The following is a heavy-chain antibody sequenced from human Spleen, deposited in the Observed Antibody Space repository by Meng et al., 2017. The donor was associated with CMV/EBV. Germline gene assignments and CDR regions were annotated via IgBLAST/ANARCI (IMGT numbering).Heavy chain of an antibody. Sequence: RERWGAGLLKPSETLSLTCAVYGGSFSGYYWSWIRQPPGKGLEWIGEINHSGSTNYNPSLKSRVTVSVDTSKNQFSLKLSSVTAADTAVYYCARARIAARTLWFDPWGQGTLVTVSS. CDR2: INHSGST. V-gene: IGHV4-34*01. CDR3: ARARIAARTLWFDP. J-gene: IGHJ5*02. CDR1: GGSFSGYY. D-gene: IGHD6-6*01.